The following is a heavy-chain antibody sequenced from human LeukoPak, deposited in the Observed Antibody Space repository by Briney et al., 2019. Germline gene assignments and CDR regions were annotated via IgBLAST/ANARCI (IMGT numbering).Heavy chain of an antibody. CDR2: ISGSGGST. V-gene: IGHV3-23*01. Sequence: PGGSLRLSCAASAFTFSSYAMSWVRQAPGKGLEWVSAISGSGGSTYYADSVKGRFTISRDNSKNTLYLQMNSLRAEDTAVYYCAKDYYYDSSGYYPYYYYGMDVWGQGTTVTVSS. D-gene: IGHD3-22*01. J-gene: IGHJ6*02. CDR1: AFTFSSYA. CDR3: AKDYYYDSSGYYPYYYYGMDV.